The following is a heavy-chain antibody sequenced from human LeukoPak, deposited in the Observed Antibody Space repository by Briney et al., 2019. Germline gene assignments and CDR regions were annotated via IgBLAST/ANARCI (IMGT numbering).Heavy chain of an antibody. J-gene: IGHJ5*02. D-gene: IGHD5-24*01. Sequence: SETLSRTCTVSGGSISSYYWSWIRHPPGKGLEWIGYIYYSGSTNYNPSLKSRVTISVDTSKNQFSLKLSSVTAADTAVYYCARDQVPSDGNEVWFDPWGQGTLVTVSS. CDR3: ARDQVPSDGNEVWFDP. CDR1: GGSISSYY. CDR2: IYYSGST. V-gene: IGHV4-59*12.